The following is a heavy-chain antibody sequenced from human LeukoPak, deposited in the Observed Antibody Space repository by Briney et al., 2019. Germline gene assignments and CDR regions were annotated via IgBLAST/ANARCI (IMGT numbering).Heavy chain of an antibody. CDR1: GFTFSSYS. CDR3: ARYCSGGSCSEAFDI. Sequence: AGGSLRLSCAASGFTFSSYSMNWVRQAPGKGLEWVSYISSSSSTIYYADSVKGRFTISRDNAKNSLYLQMNSLRAEDTAVYYCARYCSGGSCSEAFDIWGQGTTVTISS. CDR2: ISSSSSTI. J-gene: IGHJ3*02. D-gene: IGHD2-15*01. V-gene: IGHV3-48*01.